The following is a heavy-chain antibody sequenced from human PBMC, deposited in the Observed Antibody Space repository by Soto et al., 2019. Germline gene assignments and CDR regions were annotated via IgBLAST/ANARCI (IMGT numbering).Heavy chain of an antibody. CDR1: GYTFTKFG. Sequence: ASVKVSCKASGYTFTKFGISWVRQAPGQGLEWMGWINPSDGNRNFAQKFEDRVTMTTATSTNTVFLELRSLKSDDTAIYYCARDRLRGYDSSGFYSWGQGTMVTVSS. D-gene: IGHD3-22*01. V-gene: IGHV1-18*01. CDR2: INPSDGNR. J-gene: IGHJ4*02. CDR3: ARDRLRGYDSSGFYS.